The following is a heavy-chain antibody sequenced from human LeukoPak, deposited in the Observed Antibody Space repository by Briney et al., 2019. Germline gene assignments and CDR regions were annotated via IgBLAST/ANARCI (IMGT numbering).Heavy chain of an antibody. CDR3: ARFSVMTPYYYGMDV. CDR1: GFTFSSYE. Sequence: EGSLRLSCAASGFTFSSYEMNWVRQAPGKGLEWVSYISSNGSTIYYADSVKGRFTISRDNAKNSLYLQMNSLRAEDTAVYYCARFSVMTPYYYGMDVWGQGTTVTVSS. CDR2: ISSNGSTI. D-gene: IGHD2-8*01. V-gene: IGHV3-48*03. J-gene: IGHJ6*02.